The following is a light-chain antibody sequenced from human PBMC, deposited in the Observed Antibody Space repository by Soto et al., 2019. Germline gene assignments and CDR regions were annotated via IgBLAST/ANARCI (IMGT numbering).Light chain of an antibody. J-gene: IGLJ3*02. CDR2: RDS. V-gene: IGLV1-47*01. Sequence: QSVMTQPPSVSAAPGQRVTISCSGSSSNIGGNSVSWYQQLPGTAPKLLIYRDSQRPSGVPDRFSGSKSGTSASLAISGLRSEDEADYYCAAWDDSLRGWVFGGGTKLTVL. CDR1: SSNIGGNS. CDR3: AAWDDSLRGWV.